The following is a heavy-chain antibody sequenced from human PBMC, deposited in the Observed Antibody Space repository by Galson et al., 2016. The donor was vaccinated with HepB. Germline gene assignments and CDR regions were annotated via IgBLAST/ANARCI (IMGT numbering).Heavy chain of an antibody. D-gene: IGHD2-2*01. Sequence: SLRLSCAASGFTFSSYAMGWVRQGPGKGLEWVSVVRGTGSTTYYADSVKGRFTISRDNSKNTLYLQMNSLRAEDTALYFCAKCRSSDSTSCPNYWGQGTLVTVSS. V-gene: IGHV3-23*01. CDR1: GFTFSSYA. CDR2: VRGTGSTT. J-gene: IGHJ4*02. CDR3: AKCRSSDSTSCPNY.